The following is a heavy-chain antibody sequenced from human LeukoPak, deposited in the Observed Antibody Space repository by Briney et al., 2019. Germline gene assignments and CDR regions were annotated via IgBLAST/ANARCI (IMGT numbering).Heavy chain of an antibody. J-gene: IGHJ4*02. V-gene: IGHV1-46*01. CDR1: GYTFTNYY. D-gene: IGHD4-11*01. CDR3: ARDGAYSSFDY. CDR2: ITPSGGST. Sequence: GASVKVSCKASGYTFTNYYMHWVRQAPGQGLEWLGLITPSGGSTWYAQKFQGRVTMTRDMSTSTDYMELSSLRAEDTAVYFCARDGAYSSFDYWGQGTLVAVSS.